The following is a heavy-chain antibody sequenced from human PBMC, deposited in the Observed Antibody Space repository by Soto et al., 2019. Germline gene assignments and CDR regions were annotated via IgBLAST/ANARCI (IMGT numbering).Heavy chain of an antibody. V-gene: IGHV1-18*04. CDR2: ISAYNGNT. CDR3: RSGPEDDFST. J-gene: IGHJ3*02. CDR1: GYTFTSYG. Sequence: GSSVKVSCKASGYTFTSYGISWVRQAPGQGLEWMGWISAYNGNTNYAQKLQGRVTMTTDTSTSTAYMELRSLRSDDTPVDYCRSGPEDDFSTWGQGTMRTVS. D-gene: IGHD1-26*01.